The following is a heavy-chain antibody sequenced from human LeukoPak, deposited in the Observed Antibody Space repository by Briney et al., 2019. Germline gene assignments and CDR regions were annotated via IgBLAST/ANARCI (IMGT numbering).Heavy chain of an antibody. CDR1: GYSFNTYG. CDR3: LRDASGWFLGVQEFHF. D-gene: IGHD6-19*01. CDR2: ISGHSGDT. V-gene: IGHV1-18*01. J-gene: IGHJ4*02. Sequence: ASVQVSCKTSGYSFNTYGITWVRQAPGQGLEWMGWISGHSGDTQYARKFQGRVTLTTDSSTNTAYMDLRALKSDDTAVYYCLRDASGWFLGVQEFHFWGQGTLVIVSP.